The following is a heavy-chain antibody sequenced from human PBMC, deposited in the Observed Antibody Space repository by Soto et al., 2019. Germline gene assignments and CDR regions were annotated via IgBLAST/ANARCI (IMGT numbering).Heavy chain of an antibody. Sequence: VQLVQSGAEVKKPGSSVKVSCQASGGTFSSYAISWVRQAPGQGLEWMGGIIPIFGTANYAQKFQGRVTITADESTSTAYMELSSLRSEDTAVYYCARKEGESGNYAFDIWGQGTMVTVSS. CDR2: IIPIFGTA. D-gene: IGHD3-10*01. J-gene: IGHJ3*02. CDR1: GGTFSSYA. V-gene: IGHV1-69*01. CDR3: ARKEGESGNYAFDI.